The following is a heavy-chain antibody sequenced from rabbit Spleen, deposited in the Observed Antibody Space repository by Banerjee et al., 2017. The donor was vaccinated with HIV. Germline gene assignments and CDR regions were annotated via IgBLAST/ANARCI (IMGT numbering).Heavy chain of an antibody. J-gene: IGHJ6*01. D-gene: IGHD2-1*01. CDR3: ARSTYGYDDYGDLYYAAMDL. V-gene: IGHV1S45*01. CDR2: INVATGKA. Sequence: QEQLVESGGGLVKPGASLTLTCEASGFPFSEKAVMCWVRQAPGKGLTWIACINVATGKAVYASWAKGRFTFSRTSSTTVTLQMTSLTAADTATYFCARSTYGYDDYGDLYYAAMDLWGQGTLVTVS. CDR1: GFPFSEKAV.